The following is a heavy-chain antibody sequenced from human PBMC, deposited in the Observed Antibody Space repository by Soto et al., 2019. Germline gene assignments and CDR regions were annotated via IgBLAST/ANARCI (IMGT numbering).Heavy chain of an antibody. CDR1: GFTFSNAW. CDR3: TTDPTPYYGMDV. Sequence: EVQLVESGGGLVKPGGSLRLSCAASGFTFSNAWMNWVRQAPGQGLEWVGRIKSKTDGGTTDYAAPVKGRFTISSDDSKNTLYLQMNSLKTEDTAVYYCTTDPTPYYGMDVWGQGTTVTVSS. D-gene: IGHD2-15*01. V-gene: IGHV3-15*07. J-gene: IGHJ6*02. CDR2: IKSKTDGGTT.